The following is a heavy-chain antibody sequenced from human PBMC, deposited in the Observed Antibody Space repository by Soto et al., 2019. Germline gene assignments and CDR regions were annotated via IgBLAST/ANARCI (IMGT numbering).Heavy chain of an antibody. V-gene: IGHV1-69*13. CDR2: IVPVFGRP. Sequence: RASVKVSCKASGGSFSNFGISWVRQAPGQGLEWMGGIVPVFGRPNYAKRFRGRLTITADESTSTGYMELISLRYDDTAVYYCAGEGSGYNFWGQGTQVTFSS. CDR3: AGEGSGYNF. D-gene: IGHD5-12*01. CDR1: GGSFSNFG. J-gene: IGHJ4*02.